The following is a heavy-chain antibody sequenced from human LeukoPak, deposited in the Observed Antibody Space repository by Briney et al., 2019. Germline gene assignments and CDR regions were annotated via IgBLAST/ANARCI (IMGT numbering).Heavy chain of an antibody. D-gene: IGHD3-3*01. CDR2: ISYDGSNK. CDR1: GFTFSSYA. V-gene: IGHV3-30*04. CDR3: ARESIPLYDFWSGYDQIFFDY. Sequence: GGSLRLSCAASGFTFSSYAMHWVRQAPGKGLEWVAVISYDGSNKYYADSVKGRFTISRDNSENTLYLQVNSLRAEDTAVYYCARESIPLYDFWSGYDQIFFDYWGQGTLVTVSS. J-gene: IGHJ4*02.